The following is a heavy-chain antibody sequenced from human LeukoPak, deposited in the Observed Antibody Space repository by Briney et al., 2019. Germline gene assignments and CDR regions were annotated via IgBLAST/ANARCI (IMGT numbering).Heavy chain of an antibody. V-gene: IGHV3-30*04. D-gene: IGHD3-10*01. J-gene: IGHJ4*02. CDR3: ARDSGSGGAGSFPF. Sequence: PGGSLRLSCAVSGFTFGTYTMYWVRQAPGKGLEWVAPISYDGSNKNYADAVEGRFTISRDNSNNTLYLQMNSLRAEDTAVFYRARDSGSGGAGSFPFWGQGTLVTVSS. CDR2: ISYDGSNK. CDR1: GFTFGTYT.